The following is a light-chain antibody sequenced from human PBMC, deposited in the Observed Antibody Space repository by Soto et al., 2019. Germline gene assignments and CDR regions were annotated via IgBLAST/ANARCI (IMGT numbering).Light chain of an antibody. V-gene: IGKV3-15*01. Sequence: EIVMTQSPATLSVSPGERATLSCRASQSVSSNLAWYQQKPGQAPRLLIYGASTRATGIQARFSGSGSGTEFTLTISSLQSEGFALYYCQQYNDWPPTWTFGQGTKVEIK. CDR1: QSVSSN. J-gene: IGKJ1*01. CDR2: GAS. CDR3: QQYNDWPPTWT.